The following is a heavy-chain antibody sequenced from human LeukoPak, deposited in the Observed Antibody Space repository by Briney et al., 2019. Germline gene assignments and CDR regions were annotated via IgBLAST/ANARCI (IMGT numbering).Heavy chain of an antibody. Sequence: ASVKVSCKAPGFTFTSSAMQWVRQARGQRLEWIGWIVVGSGNTNYAQKFQERVTITRDMSTSTAYMELSSLRSEDTAVYYCAAAFYDSSGYSFDYWGQGTLVTVSS. CDR1: GFTFTSSA. CDR3: AAAFYDSSGYSFDY. CDR2: IVVGSGNT. D-gene: IGHD3-22*01. J-gene: IGHJ4*02. V-gene: IGHV1-58*02.